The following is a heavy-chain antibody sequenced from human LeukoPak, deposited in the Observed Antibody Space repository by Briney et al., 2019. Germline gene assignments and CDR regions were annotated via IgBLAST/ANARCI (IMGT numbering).Heavy chain of an antibody. D-gene: IGHD6-19*01. CDR1: GGSTSSSSYY. CDR3: ARRGAGGRAFDI. Sequence: PSETLSLTCTVSGGSTSSSSYYWGWIRQPPGKGLEWIGSIYYSGSTYYNPSLKSRVTISVDTSKNQCSLRLSSVTAADTAVYYCARRGAGGRAFDIWGQGTMVTVSS. V-gene: IGHV4-39*01. J-gene: IGHJ3*02. CDR2: IYYSGST.